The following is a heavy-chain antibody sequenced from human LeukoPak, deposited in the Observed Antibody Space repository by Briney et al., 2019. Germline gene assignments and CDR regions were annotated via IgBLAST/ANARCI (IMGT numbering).Heavy chain of an antibody. D-gene: IGHD5-18*01. V-gene: IGHV1-8*03. J-gene: IGHJ3*02. CDR2: MNPNSGNT. CDR3: AIFDRGYSYGLDAFDI. CDR1: GYTFTSYD. Sequence: APVKISCKASGYTFTSYDINWVRQATGQGLEWMGWMNPNSGNTGYAQKFQGRVTITRNTSISTAYMELSSLRSEDTAVYYCAIFDRGYSYGLDAFDIWGQGTMVTVSS.